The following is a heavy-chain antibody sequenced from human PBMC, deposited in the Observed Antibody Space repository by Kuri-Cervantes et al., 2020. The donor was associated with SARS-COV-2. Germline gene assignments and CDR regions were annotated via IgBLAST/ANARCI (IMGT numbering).Heavy chain of an antibody. CDR2: IKSKTDGGTT. V-gene: IGHV3-15*01. Sequence: GGSLRLSCAASGFTFSNAWMSWVRQAPGKGLEWVGRIKSKTDGGTTDYAAPVKGRFTISRDDSKNIAYLRMNSLKTEDTAVYYCARKEGGDCSSTSCYTIDWYFDLWGRGTLVTVSS. D-gene: IGHD2-2*02. CDR3: ARKEGGDCSSTSCYTIDWYFDL. J-gene: IGHJ2*01. CDR1: GFTFSNAW.